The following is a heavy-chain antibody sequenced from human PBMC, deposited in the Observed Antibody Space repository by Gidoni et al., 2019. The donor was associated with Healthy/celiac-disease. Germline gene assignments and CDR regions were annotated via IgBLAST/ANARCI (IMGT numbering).Heavy chain of an antibody. CDR1: GFTFSSYE. CDR2: ISSSGSTI. CDR3: ARAGVDYGDYVEFGYFDL. J-gene: IGHJ2*01. V-gene: IGHV3-48*03. D-gene: IGHD4-17*01. Sequence: EVQLVESGGGLVPPGGSLRLSCAASGFTFSSYEMNWVRQAPGKGLEWVSYISSSGSTIYYADSVKGRFTISRDNAKNSLYLQMNSLRAEDTAVYYCARAGVDYGDYVEFGYFDLWGRGTLVTVSS.